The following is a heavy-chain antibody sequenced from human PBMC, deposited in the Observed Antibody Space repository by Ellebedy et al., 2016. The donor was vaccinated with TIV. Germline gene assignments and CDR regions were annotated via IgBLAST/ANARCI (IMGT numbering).Heavy chain of an antibody. CDR1: GFTFSSYA. CDR2: LSSSGGST. V-gene: IGHV3-23*01. D-gene: IGHD2-8*01. J-gene: IGHJ4*02. Sequence: GESLKISCAASGFTFSSYAMSWVRQAPGKGLEWVSALSSSGGSTYYADSVKGRFTISRDNSKNTLYLQMNSLRAEDTAVHYCAKGRRMVYSTGGLDYWGQGTLVTVSS. CDR3: AKGRRMVYSTGGLDY.